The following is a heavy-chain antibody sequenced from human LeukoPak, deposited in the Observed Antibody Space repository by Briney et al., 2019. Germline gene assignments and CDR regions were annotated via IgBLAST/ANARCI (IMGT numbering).Heavy chain of an antibody. CDR1: QFTFSRYW. V-gene: IGHV3-7*01. CDR3: ARGRPHGNDY. D-gene: IGHD4-23*01. J-gene: IGHJ4*02. CDR2: IKQDGSEK. Sequence: PGGSLRLSCVASQFTFSRYWMSWVRQAPGKGLEWVANIKQDGSEKHYVGSVEGRFTISRDNAKNSLYLQMNSLRVEDTAVYYCARGRPHGNDYWGQGTLVTVSS.